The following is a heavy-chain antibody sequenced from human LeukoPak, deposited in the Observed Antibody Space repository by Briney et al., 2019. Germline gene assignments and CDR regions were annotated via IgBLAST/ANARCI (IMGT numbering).Heavy chain of an antibody. V-gene: IGHV3-30*18. CDR1: GFTFSSYG. D-gene: IGHD4-23*01. J-gene: IGHJ3*02. Sequence: GGSLRLSCAASGFTFSSYGMHWVRQAPGKGLEWMAVISYDGSNKYYADSVKGRFTISRDNSKNTLYLQMNSLRAEDTAVYYCAKTLLVRGGAFDIWGQGTMVTVSS. CDR2: ISYDGSNK. CDR3: AKTLLVRGGAFDI.